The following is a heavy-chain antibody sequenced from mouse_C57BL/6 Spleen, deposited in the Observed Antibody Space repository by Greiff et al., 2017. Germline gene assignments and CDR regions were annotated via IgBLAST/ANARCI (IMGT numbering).Heavy chain of an antibody. J-gene: IGHJ4*01. D-gene: IGHD3-2*02. V-gene: IGHV1-9*01. CDR3: ARLGSGYVDAMDY. Sequence: QVQLKQSGAELMKPGASVKLSCKATGYTFTGYWIEWVKQRPGHGLEWIGEILPGSGSTNYNEKFKGKATFTADTSSNTAYMQLSSLITEDSAIYYCARLGSGYVDAMDYWGQGTSVTVSS. CDR2: ILPGSGST. CDR1: GYTFTGYW.